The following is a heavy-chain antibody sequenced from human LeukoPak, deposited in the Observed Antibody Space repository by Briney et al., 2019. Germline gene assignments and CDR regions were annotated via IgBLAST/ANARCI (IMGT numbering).Heavy chain of an antibody. J-gene: IGHJ3*02. Sequence: GGSLRLSCAASGFTFSSYSMNWVRQAPGKGLEWVSSISSSSSYIYYADSVKGRFTISRDNAKNSLYLQMNSLRAEDTAVHYCARDERIVVVIAPTDAFDIWGQGTMVTVSS. V-gene: IGHV3-21*01. D-gene: IGHD2-21*01. CDR2: ISSSSSYI. CDR1: GFTFSSYS. CDR3: ARDERIVVVIAPTDAFDI.